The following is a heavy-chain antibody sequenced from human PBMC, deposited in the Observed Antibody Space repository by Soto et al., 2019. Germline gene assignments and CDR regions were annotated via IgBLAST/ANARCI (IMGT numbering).Heavy chain of an antibody. J-gene: IGHJ6*02. CDR1: GYDFTSYW. V-gene: IGHV5-51*01. CDR3: ARVLIRGYLAYFYYDMYG. Sequence: PGESLKISCKGSGYDFTSYWIGWVLQIPGKGLEWMGIIQPVDSDTRYSPSFQGQVTISVDKSIGTAYLQWSSLKASDTTMYYCARVLIRGYLAYFYYDMYGWGQETTVTVAS. D-gene: IGHD5-12*01. CDR2: IQPVDSDT.